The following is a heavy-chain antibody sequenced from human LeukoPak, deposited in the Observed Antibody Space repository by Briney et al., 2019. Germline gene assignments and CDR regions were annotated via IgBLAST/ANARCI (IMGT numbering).Heavy chain of an antibody. V-gene: IGHV5-51*01. CDR3: ARRTHTDCSNYIPPDAFDI. D-gene: IGHD4-11*01. J-gene: IGHJ3*02. Sequence: GESLKISCKSSGYSFTSYWIAWVRQMPGKGLEWMGIIYPDDSDTRYSPSFQGQVTISADESISTAYLQWSSLRASDTAMYYCARRTHTDCSNYIPPDAFDIWGQGTMVTVSS. CDR1: GYSFTSYW. CDR2: IYPDDSDT.